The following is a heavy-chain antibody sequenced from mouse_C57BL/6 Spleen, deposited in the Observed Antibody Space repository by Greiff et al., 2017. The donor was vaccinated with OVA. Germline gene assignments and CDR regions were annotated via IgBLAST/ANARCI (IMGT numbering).Heavy chain of an antibody. Sequence: VQLQESGPELVKPGASVKLSCKASGYTFTSYDINWVKQRPGQGLEWIGWIYPRDGSTKYNEKFKGKATLTVDTSSSTAYRELHSLTSEDSAVYFCARGGLTGTAWFAYWGQGTLVTVSA. J-gene: IGHJ3*01. CDR1: GYTFTSYD. D-gene: IGHD4-1*01. CDR2: IYPRDGST. V-gene: IGHV1-85*01. CDR3: ARGGLTGTAWFAY.